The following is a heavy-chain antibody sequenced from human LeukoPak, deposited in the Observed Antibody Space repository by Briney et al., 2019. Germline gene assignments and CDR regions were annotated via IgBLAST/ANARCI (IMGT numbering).Heavy chain of an antibody. CDR2: SYTTGST. D-gene: IGHD3-16*01. V-gene: IGHV4-4*07. Sequence: PSGTLSLTCTVSGSSIGPYYWSWLRQPAGKALEWIGRSYTTGSTNYNPSLKSRVTMSLDTSKNQFSLKLSSVTAADTAVYYCARSGGSGFQLDSWGQGTLVTVSS. CDR3: ARSGGSGFQLDS. J-gene: IGHJ4*02. CDR1: GSSIGPYY.